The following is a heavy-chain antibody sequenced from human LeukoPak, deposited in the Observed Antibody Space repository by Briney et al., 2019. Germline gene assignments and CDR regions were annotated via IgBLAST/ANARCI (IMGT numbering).Heavy chain of an antibody. CDR1: GFTFSDYY. V-gene: IGHV3-11*01. CDR3: ARDPILTGYNWFDP. CDR2: ISSSGSTI. Sequence: PGGSLRLSCAASGFTFSDYYMSWIRQAPGKGLEWVLYISSSGSTIYYADSVKGRFTISRDNAKNSLYLQMNSLRAEDTAVYYCARDPILTGYNWFDPWGQGTLVTVSS. J-gene: IGHJ5*02. D-gene: IGHD3-9*01.